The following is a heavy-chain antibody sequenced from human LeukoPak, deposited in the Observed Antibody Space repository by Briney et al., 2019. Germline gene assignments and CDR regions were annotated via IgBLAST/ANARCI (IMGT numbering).Heavy chain of an antibody. CDR3: ARSASHPQLHLFDY. Sequence: SETLSLTCTVSGGSISNSYWSWIRQPPGKGLEWIGYISYSGSTKYSPSLKTRVTISEDTSKNQISLKLSSVTAADTAVYYCARSASHPQLHLFDYWGQGTLVTVSS. D-gene: IGHD2-15*01. V-gene: IGHV4-59*01. CDR2: ISYSGST. J-gene: IGHJ4*02. CDR1: GGSISNSY.